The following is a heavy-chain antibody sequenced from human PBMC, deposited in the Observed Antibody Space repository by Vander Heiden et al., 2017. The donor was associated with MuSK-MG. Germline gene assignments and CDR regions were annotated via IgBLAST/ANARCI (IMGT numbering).Heavy chain of an antibody. CDR2: IWYDGSNK. Sequence: QVQLVESGGGVVQPGRSLRLSCAASGFTFSSYGMHWVRQAPGKGLEWVAVIWYDGSNKYYADSVKGRFTISRDNSKNTLYLQMNSLRAEDTAVYYCARGLSVVAATYYYYYGMDVWSQGTTVTVSS. CDR1: GFTFSSYG. CDR3: ARGLSVVAATYYYYYGMDV. D-gene: IGHD2-15*01. J-gene: IGHJ6*02. V-gene: IGHV3-33*01.